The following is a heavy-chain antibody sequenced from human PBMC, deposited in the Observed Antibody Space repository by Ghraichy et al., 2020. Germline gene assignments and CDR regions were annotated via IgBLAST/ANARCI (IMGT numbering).Heavy chain of an antibody. V-gene: IGHV3-48*02. CDR2: ISSSSRNI. J-gene: IGHJ6*02. CDR3: ARGSTVVRFFYYAGMDV. D-gene: IGHD4-23*01. CDR1: GFSFGSYG. Sequence: GESLNISCVGSGFSFGSYGMNWVRQSPGKGLEWVSYISSSSRNIFYADSVKGRFTISRDNAQNSVYLQMKSPRDEDTALYYCARGSTVVRFFYYAGMDVWGQGTTVTVSS.